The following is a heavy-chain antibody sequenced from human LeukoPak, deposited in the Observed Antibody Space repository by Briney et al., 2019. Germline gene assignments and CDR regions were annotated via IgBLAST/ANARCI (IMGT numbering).Heavy chain of an antibody. CDR1: GYSFTSFW. V-gene: IGHV5-51*01. CDR2: IYPGDSDT. J-gene: IGHJ3*02. D-gene: IGHD1-1*01. CDR3: ARPTGTDAFDI. Sequence: GESLKISWKGSGYSFTSFWSGWVRQMPGKGLEWMGIIYPGDSDTRYSPSFQGQVTISADKSISTAYLQWSSLKASDTAMYYCARPTGTDAFDIWGQGTMVTVSS.